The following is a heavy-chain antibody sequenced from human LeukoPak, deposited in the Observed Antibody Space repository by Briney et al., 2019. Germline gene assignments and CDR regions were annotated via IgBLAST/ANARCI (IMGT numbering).Heavy chain of an antibody. CDR3: ARATAGIYYYYYYGMDV. D-gene: IGHD6-13*01. V-gene: IGHV4-31*03. Sequence: PSETLSLTCTVSGGSISSGGYYWSWIRQHPGKGLEWIGYIYYSGSTYYNPSLKSRVTISVDTSKNQFSLKLSSVTAADTAVYYCARATAGIYYYYYYGMDVWGQGTTVTVSS. J-gene: IGHJ6*02. CDR1: GGSISSGGYY. CDR2: IYYSGST.